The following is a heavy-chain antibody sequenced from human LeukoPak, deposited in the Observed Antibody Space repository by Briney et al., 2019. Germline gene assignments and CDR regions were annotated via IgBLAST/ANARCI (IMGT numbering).Heavy chain of an antibody. CDR3: AREASSDPRLSSYFLDV. CDR1: GDSISSHF. V-gene: IGHV4-59*11. CDR2: IHHSGMT. D-gene: IGHD6-19*01. J-gene: IGHJ6*03. Sequence: PSETLSLTRSVSGDSISSHFWSWIRQPPGEGLEWIGYIHHSGMTNFNPSLKSRATLSVDTATTQFSLRLISVTAADTAFYFCAREASSDPRLSSYFLDVWGDGTAVTVSS.